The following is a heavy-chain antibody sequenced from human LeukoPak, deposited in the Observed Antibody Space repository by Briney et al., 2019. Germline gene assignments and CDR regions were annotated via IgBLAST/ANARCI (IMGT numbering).Heavy chain of an antibody. CDR2: LYSGDSDN. V-gene: IGHV5-51*01. Sequence: GESLKISCTGSGYSFTSYWIGWVRQMPGKGLEWMGILYSGDSDNRYSPSFQGQVTISANKSISTAYQQWSSLKASDTAMYYCAILAVAGNDYFDYWGEGTLVTVSS. J-gene: IGHJ4*02. CDR1: GYSFTSYW. D-gene: IGHD6-19*01. CDR3: AILAVAGNDYFDY.